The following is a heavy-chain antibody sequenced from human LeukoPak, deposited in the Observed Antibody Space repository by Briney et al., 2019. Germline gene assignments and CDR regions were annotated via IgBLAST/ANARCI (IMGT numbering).Heavy chain of an antibody. Sequence: PSGTLSLTCAVSGGSISSINWWSWVRQPPGKGLEWIGETHHAGSTNYNPSLKSRVTISVDKSKNQFSLKLSSATAADTAVYYCARLKKDYNHYFDYWGQGTLVTVSS. V-gene: IGHV4-4*02. CDR2: THHAGST. J-gene: IGHJ4*02. D-gene: IGHD4-11*01. CDR3: ARLKKDYNHYFDY. CDR1: GGSISSINW.